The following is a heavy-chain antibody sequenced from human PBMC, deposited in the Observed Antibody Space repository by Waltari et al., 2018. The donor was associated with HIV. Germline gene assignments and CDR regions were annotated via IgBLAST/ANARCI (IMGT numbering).Heavy chain of an antibody. D-gene: IGHD4-17*01. CDR2: ISSSSSYI. J-gene: IGHJ4*02. V-gene: IGHV3-21*01. CDR1: GFTFSSYS. CDR3: ARSSDDYPPHY. Sequence: EVQLVESGGGLVKPGGSLRLSCAASGFTFSSYSMNWVRQAPGKGLEWVSSISSSSSYIYYADSVKGRFTISRDNAKNSLYLQMNSLRAEDTAVYYCARSSDDYPPHYWGQGTLVTVSS.